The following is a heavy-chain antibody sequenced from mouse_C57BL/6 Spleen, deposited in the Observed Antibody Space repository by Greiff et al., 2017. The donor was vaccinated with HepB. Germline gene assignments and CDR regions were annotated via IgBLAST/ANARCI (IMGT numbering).Heavy chain of an antibody. V-gene: IGHV1-9*01. Sequence: QVQLKQSGAELMKPGASVKLSCKATGYTFTGYWIEWVKQRPGHGLEWIGEILPGSGSTNYNEKFKGKATFTADTSSNTAYMQLSSLTTEDSAIYYCARSGDNDAPFDYWGQGTTLTVSS. J-gene: IGHJ2*01. D-gene: IGHD2-4*01. CDR1: GYTFTGYW. CDR2: ILPGSGST. CDR3: ARSGDNDAPFDY.